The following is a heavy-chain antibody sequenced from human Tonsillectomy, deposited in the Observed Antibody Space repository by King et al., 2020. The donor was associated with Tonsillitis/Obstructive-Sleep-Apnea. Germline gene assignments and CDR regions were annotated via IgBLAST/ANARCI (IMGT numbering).Heavy chain of an antibody. V-gene: IGHV4-34*01. J-gene: IGHJ4*02. D-gene: IGHD7-27*01. CDR1: GGSFSGYN. CDR3: AGQNLWGYYLDY. Sequence: VQLQQWGAGLLKPSETLSLTCAVYGGSFSGYNWTWIRQPPGKGLEWIGEINHSGSTTYDPSLKSRVTISLDTSKNQFSLKLSSVTAADTAVYYCAGQNLWGYYLDYWGQGTPVTVSS. CDR2: INHSGST.